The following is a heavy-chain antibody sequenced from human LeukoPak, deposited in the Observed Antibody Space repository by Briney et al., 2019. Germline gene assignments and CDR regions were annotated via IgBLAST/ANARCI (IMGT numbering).Heavy chain of an antibody. J-gene: IGHJ4*02. CDR2: IYSSDGA. CDR1: GFSLSSSS. V-gene: IGHV3-66*01. Sequence: GGSLRLSCAASGFSLSSSSMNRVRQAPGKGLEWVSLIYSSDGAYYADSVKGRFTISRDNSKNTLYLQMNSLRAEDTAVYYCARDADSWGQGTLVTVSS. CDR3: ARDADS.